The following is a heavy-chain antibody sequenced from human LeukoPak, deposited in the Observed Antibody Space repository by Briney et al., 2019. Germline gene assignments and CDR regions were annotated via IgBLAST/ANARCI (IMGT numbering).Heavy chain of an antibody. V-gene: IGHV1-2*02. CDR1: GCTFTGDY. J-gene: IGHJ4*02. D-gene: IGHD3-10*01. CDR3: ARDYASGSYYDY. CDR2: MNPNSGGT. Sequence: ASVKVSCKASGCTFTGDYLHWVRRAPGQGLEWMGWMNPNSGGTNYAQKFQGRVTMTRDTSISTAYMELSRLRSDDTAVYYCARDYASGSYYDYWGQGSLVTVSS.